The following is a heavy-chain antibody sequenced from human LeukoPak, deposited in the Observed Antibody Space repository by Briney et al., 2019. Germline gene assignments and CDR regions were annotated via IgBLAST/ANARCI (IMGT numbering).Heavy chain of an antibody. J-gene: IGHJ5*02. CDR1: GFTFDDYA. V-gene: IGHV3-9*01. D-gene: IGHD6-13*01. Sequence: QPGGSLRLSCAASGFTFDDYAMHWVRQAPGKGLEWVSGISWNSGSIGYADSVKGRFTISRDNAKNSLYLQMNSLRAEDTALYYCAKDFALYSSSWLFGFDPWGQGTLVTVSS. CDR2: ISWNSGSI. CDR3: AKDFALYSSSWLFGFDP.